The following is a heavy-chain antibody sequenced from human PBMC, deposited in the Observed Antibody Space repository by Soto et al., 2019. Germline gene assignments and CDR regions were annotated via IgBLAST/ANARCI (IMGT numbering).Heavy chain of an antibody. CDR1: GGSISSSNW. CDR3: ARAEGGYDFWSGYYTPHYYYGMDV. V-gene: IGHV4-4*02. CDR2: FYHSGST. Sequence: PSETLSLTCAVSGGSISSSNWWSWVRQPPGKGLEWIGEFYHSGSTNYNPSLKSRVTISVDKSKNQFSLKLSSVTAADTAVYYCARAEGGYDFWSGYYTPHYYYGMDVWGQGTTVTVSS. J-gene: IGHJ6*02. D-gene: IGHD3-3*01.